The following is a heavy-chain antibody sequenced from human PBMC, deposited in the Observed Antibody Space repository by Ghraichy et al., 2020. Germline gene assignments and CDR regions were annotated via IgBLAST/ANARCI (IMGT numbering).Heavy chain of an antibody. CDR3: ARERGSYSAVDY. CDR1: GFTLRTYW. V-gene: IGHV3-7*01. J-gene: IGHJ4*02. D-gene: IGHD1-26*01. CDR2: IKQDESEK. Sequence: GESLNISCTASGFTLRTYWMTWVRQAPGKGLEGVANIKQDESEKYYVDSVKGRFTISRDNAKNSLYLQMNSLRAEDTAVYYCARERGSYSAVDYWGQRTLVTVSS.